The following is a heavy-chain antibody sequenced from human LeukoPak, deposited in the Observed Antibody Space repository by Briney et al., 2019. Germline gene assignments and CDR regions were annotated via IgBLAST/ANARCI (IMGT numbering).Heavy chain of an antibody. CDR2: ISGTGGSV. Sequence: GGSLRLSCAASGFTLSSYAMNWVRQAPGKGLEWVSSISGTGGSVYYAVSVKGRFTISRDNSKNTLYLQMNSLRAEDTAVYCCGKNRYNGSLSPFDIWGQGTMVTVSS. V-gene: IGHV3-23*01. D-gene: IGHD1-26*01. CDR1: GFTLSSYA. J-gene: IGHJ3*02. CDR3: GKNRYNGSLSPFDI.